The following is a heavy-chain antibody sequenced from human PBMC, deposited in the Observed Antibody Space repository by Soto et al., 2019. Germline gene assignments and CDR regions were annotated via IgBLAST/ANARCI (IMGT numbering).Heavy chain of an antibody. CDR2: IYYSGSN. CDR3: ARVTSSWGLVNYFDY. D-gene: IGHD6-13*01. J-gene: IGHJ4*02. CDR1: GGSVSSGSYY. V-gene: IGHV4-61*01. Sequence: QVQLQESGPGLVKPSETLSLTCTVSGGSVSSGSYYWSWIRQPPGKGLECIGYIYYSGSNNYNPSPKSRVTISVDTSKNQFSLKLSSVTAADTAVYYCARVTSSWGLVNYFDYWGQGTLVTVSS.